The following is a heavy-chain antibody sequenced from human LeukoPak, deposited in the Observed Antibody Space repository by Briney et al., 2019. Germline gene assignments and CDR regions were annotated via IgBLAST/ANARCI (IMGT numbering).Heavy chain of an antibody. CDR3: ARRAGYNFVYFDY. D-gene: IGHD5-24*01. CDR1: GGSISSSSYY. V-gene: IGHV4-39*01. J-gene: IGHJ4*02. Sequence: SETLSLICTVSGGSISSSSYYWGWIRQPPGKGLEWIGSIDYSGSIYYNPSLKSRVTISVDTSKNQFSLKLSSVTAADTAVYYCARRAGYNFVYFDYWGQGTLVTVSS. CDR2: IDYSGSI.